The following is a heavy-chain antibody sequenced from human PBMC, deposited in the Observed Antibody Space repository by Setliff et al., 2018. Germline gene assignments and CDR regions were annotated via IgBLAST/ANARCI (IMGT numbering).Heavy chain of an antibody. Sequence: PGGSLRLSCAASGFTFSNYGMTWVRQAPGKGLEWISYISTSGSTIYYADSVKGRFTISGDKAHHSLFLQMNSLRAEDTAVYYCATNPRKGRSGGYYYDDPYYFYMDVWGKGTTVTVSS. J-gene: IGHJ6*03. D-gene: IGHD3-22*01. CDR2: ISTSGSTI. CDR1: GFTFSNYG. CDR3: ATNPRKGRSGGYYYDDPYYFYMDV. V-gene: IGHV3-48*01.